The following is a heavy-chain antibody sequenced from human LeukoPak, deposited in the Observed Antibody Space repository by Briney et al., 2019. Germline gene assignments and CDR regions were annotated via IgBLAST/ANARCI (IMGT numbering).Heavy chain of an antibody. CDR2: ISAHSGNT. Sequence: APVKVSCKASGYTFTSYGVSWVRQVPGQGLEWMGWISAHSGNTNYAQNFQGRVTMTTDTSTSTAYMELRSLRSDDTAVYYCARSRYYYDISGVLSRGELHHWGQGTLVTVSS. CDR3: ARSRYYYDISGVLSRGELHH. D-gene: IGHD3-22*01. J-gene: IGHJ1*01. CDR1: GYTFTSYG. V-gene: IGHV1-18*01.